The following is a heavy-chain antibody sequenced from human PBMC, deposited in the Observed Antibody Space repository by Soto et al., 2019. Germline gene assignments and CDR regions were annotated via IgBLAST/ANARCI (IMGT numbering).Heavy chain of an antibody. CDR1: GFTFNTHW. CDR2: IYFDGITT. J-gene: IGHJ4*02. D-gene: IGHD1-26*01. CDR3: ARGGAMGVDY. V-gene: IGHV3-74*01. Sequence: LILSCTASGFTFNTHWMHWVRQAPGKGLVWVSRIYFDGITTNYADSVKGRLTVSRDNAKNTVYLHVNTLRDEDTAVYYCARGGAMGVDYWGQGTLVTVSS.